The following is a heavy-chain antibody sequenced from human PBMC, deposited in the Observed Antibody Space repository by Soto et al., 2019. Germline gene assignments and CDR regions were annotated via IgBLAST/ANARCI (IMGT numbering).Heavy chain of an antibody. CDR1: GFTVSSNY. J-gene: IGHJ6*02. Sequence: GSLRLSCAASGFTVSSNYMSWVRQAPGKGLEWVSVIYSGGSTYYADSVKGRFTISRDNSKNTLYLQMNSLRAEYTAVYYCARGRYDPFYYYYYGMDAWGQGTTVTVSS. CDR2: IYSGGST. D-gene: IGHD1-1*01. CDR3: ARGRYDPFYYYYYGMDA. V-gene: IGHV3-53*01.